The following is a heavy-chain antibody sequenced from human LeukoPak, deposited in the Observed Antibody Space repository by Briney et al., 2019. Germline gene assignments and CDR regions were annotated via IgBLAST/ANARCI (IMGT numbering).Heavy chain of an antibody. CDR3: ARVFGGGSGGEVQTDGY. Sequence: KPGGSLRLSCAASGFTFSSYSMNWVRQAPGKGLEWVSSISSSSSYIYYADSVKGRFTISRDNAKNSLYLQMNSLRAEDTAVYYCARVFGGGSGGEVQTDGYWGQGTLVTVSS. CDR1: GFTFSSYS. J-gene: IGHJ4*02. V-gene: IGHV3-21*01. D-gene: IGHD3-10*01. CDR2: ISSSSSYI.